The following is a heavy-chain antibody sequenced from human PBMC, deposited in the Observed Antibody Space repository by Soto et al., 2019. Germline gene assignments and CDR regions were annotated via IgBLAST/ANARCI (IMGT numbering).Heavy chain of an antibody. J-gene: IGHJ3*02. CDR1: GGSISSGGYY. CDR2: IYYSGST. V-gene: IGHV4-31*03. CDR3: ARDQKELLGAFDI. D-gene: IGHD1-26*01. Sequence: SETLSLTCTVSGGSISSGGYYWSWIRQHPGKGLEWIGYIYYSGSTYYNPSLKSRVTISVDTSKNQFSLKLSSVTAADTAVYYCARDQKELLGAFDIWGQGTMVTVSS.